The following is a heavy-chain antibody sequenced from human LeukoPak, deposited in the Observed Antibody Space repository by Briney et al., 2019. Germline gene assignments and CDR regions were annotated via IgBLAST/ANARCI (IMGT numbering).Heavy chain of an antibody. CDR3: TGPSFDASGMGFDP. CDR1: GFTFSRYW. V-gene: IGHV3-74*01. CDR2: ISTDGSST. J-gene: IGHJ5*02. D-gene: IGHD3-10*01. Sequence: GGSLTLSCAASGFTFSRYWIHWVRQAPGKGPVWVSVISTDGSSTRYADAVKGRFTISRDNVKNTLYLQMNSLRVEDTAVYYCTGPSFDASGMGFDPWGQGALVTVSS.